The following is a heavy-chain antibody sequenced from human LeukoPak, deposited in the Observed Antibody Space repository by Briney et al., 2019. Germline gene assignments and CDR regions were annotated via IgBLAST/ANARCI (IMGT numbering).Heavy chain of an antibody. Sequence: QPGGSLILSCAAPGFTFSSYGMHWVRQAPGKGLERVAFIRYDGSNKYYADSVKDRVPISIDNSRHTWYLQMNSLRAEDTAVYYCAKTLSSYGGSDYWGQGTLVTVSS. CDR3: AKTLSSYGGSDY. CDR1: GFTFSSYG. V-gene: IGHV3-30*02. CDR2: IRYDGSNK. D-gene: IGHD4-23*01. J-gene: IGHJ4*02.